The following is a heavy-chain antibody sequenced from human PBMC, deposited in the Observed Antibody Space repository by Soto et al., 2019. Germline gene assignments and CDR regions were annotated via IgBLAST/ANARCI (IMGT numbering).Heavy chain of an antibody. J-gene: IGHJ4*02. CDR1: GGSFSGYY. CDR2: INHSGST. Sequence: PSETLSLTCAVYGGSFSGYYWSWIRQPPGKGLEWIGEINHSGSTNYNPSLKSRVTISVDTSKSQFSLKLSSVTAADTAVYYCAILNSGYDPYFDYWGQGTLVTVSS. CDR3: AILNSGYDPYFDY. D-gene: IGHD5-12*01. V-gene: IGHV4-34*01.